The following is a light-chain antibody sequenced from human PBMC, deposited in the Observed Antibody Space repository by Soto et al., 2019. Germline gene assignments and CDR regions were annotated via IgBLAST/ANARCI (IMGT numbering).Light chain of an antibody. CDR2: DVS. V-gene: IGLV2-14*01. Sequence: QSALTQPASVSGSPGQSITISCTGTSSDVGGYNYVSWYQQHPGKAPKLMIYDVSNRPSGVSNRFSGSKSGNKASLTISGLQAEDEADYYCSSYTSSSTLDVVGTGTKLTVL. CDR3: SSYTSSSTLDV. CDR1: SSDVGGYNY. J-gene: IGLJ1*01.